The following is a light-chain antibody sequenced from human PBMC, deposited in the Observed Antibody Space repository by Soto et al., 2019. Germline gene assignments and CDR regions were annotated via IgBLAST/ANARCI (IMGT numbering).Light chain of an antibody. CDR1: QRVNNC. CDR2: DAS. V-gene: IGKV1-5*01. CDR3: QQYQIDWT. Sequence: DIPMTQSPSTLSASVGDRVTISCRASQRVNNCLAWYQQKPGKAPTLLIYDASSLQEGVPSRFSGSGSGTEFTLTISSLQPDDFATYYCQQYQIDWTFGQGTKVEIK. J-gene: IGKJ1*01.